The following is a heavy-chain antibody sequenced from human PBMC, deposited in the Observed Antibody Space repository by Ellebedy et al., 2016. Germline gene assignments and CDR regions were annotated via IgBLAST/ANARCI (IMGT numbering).Heavy chain of an antibody. J-gene: IGHJ6*02. CDR3: ARDSWKAARPFYYGMDV. CDR2: IIPILGIA. CDR1: GGTFSSYA. Sequence: ASVKVSCKASGGTFSSYAISWVRQAPGQGLEWMGRIIPILGIANYAQKFQGRVTITADKSTSTAYMELSSLRSEDTAVYYCARDSWKAARPFYYGMDVWGQGTTVTVSS. V-gene: IGHV1-69*04. D-gene: IGHD6-6*01.